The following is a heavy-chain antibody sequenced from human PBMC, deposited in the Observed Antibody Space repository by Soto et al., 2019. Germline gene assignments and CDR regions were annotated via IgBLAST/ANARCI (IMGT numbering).Heavy chain of an antibody. Sequence: QVQLQQWGAGLLKPSETLSLTCAVYGGSFSGYYWSWIRQPPGKGLEWLGEINHSGSTNYNPSLKSRVTISGDTSKNQFALKLSSVTAADTAVYYCARVPYDYGWGSYRYYYGMDVWGQGTTVTVSS. CDR1: GGSFSGYY. CDR2: INHSGST. J-gene: IGHJ6*02. CDR3: ARVPYDYGWGSYRYYYGMDV. D-gene: IGHD3-16*01. V-gene: IGHV4-34*01.